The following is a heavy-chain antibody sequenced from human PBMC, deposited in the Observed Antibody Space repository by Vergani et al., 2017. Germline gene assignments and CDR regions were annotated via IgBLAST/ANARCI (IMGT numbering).Heavy chain of an antibody. V-gene: IGHV5-51*01. CDR2: IYPGDSDT. Sequence: EVQLVQSGAEVKKPGESLKISCKGSGYSFTSYWIGWVRQMPGKGLEWMGIIYPGDSDTRYSPSFQGQVTISADKSISTAYLQWSGLKASDTAMYYCARHLHCSSTSCSGIYYMDVWGKGTTVTVSS. D-gene: IGHD2-2*01. J-gene: IGHJ6*03. CDR3: ARHLHCSSTSCSGIYYMDV. CDR1: GYSFTSYW.